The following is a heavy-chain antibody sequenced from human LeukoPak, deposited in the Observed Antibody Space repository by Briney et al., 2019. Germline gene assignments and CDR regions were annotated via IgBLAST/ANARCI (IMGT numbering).Heavy chain of an antibody. J-gene: IGHJ6*03. D-gene: IGHD2-15*01. Sequence: PSETLSLTCTVSGGSISSSSYYWGWIRQPPGKGLEWIGSIYYSGSTYYNPSLKSRVTISVGTSKNQFSLKLSSVTAADTAVYYCARLVVVAADIYYYHYYMDVWGKGTTVTVSS. CDR3: ARLVVVAADIYYYHYYMDV. CDR1: GGSISSSSYY. CDR2: IYYSGST. V-gene: IGHV4-39*01.